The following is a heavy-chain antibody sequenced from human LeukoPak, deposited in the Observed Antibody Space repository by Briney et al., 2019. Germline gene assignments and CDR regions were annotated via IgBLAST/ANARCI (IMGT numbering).Heavy chain of an antibody. V-gene: IGHV1-46*01. CDR3: AREEEGSSGWDK. D-gene: IGHD6-19*01. J-gene: IGHJ4*02. Sequence: ASVKVSCKASGFTFSSHYMYWVRQAPGQGLEWMGMINPSFGSTSSAQKFQGRATMTRDTSTSTVYMELSSLRAEDTAVYHCAREEEGSSGWDKWGQGTLVTVSS. CDR1: GFTFSSHY. CDR2: INPSFGST.